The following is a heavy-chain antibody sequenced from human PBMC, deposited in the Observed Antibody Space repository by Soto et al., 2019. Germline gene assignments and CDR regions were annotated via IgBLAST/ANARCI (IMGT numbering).Heavy chain of an antibody. CDR1: GGTFSSYT. Sequence: QVQLVQSGAEVKKPGSSVKVSCKASGGTFSSYTISWVRQAPGQGLEWMGRIIPILGIANYAQKFQGRVRITADKSASTGYMELSSLRSEDTAVYYCARDGYYDMLTGYCRGNWFDPWGQGTLVTVSS. V-gene: IGHV1-69*08. CDR3: ARDGYYDMLTGYCRGNWFDP. J-gene: IGHJ5*02. CDR2: IIPILGIA. D-gene: IGHD3-9*01.